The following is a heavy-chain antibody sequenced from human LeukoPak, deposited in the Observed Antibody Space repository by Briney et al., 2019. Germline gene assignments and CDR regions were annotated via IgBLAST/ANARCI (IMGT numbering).Heavy chain of an antibody. V-gene: IGHV1-46*01. CDR3: ARVRPELTNWFDP. CDR1: GYTFTSYY. Sequence: GASVKVSCKASGYTFTSYYMHWVRQAPGQGLEWMGIINPSGGSTSYAQKFQGRITMTRDMSTSTVYMELSSLRSEDTAVYYCARVRPELTNWFDPWGQGTLVTVSS. D-gene: IGHD1-26*01. CDR2: INPSGGST. J-gene: IGHJ5*02.